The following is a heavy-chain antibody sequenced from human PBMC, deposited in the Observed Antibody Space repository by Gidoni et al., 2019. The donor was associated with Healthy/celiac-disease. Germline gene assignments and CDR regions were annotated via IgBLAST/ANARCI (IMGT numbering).Heavy chain of an antibody. V-gene: IGHV3-15*01. J-gene: IGHJ5*02. CDR1: GFTFSNAW. CDR2: IKSKTDGGTT. Sequence: EVQLVESGGGLVKPGGSLRLSCAASGFTFSNAWRSWVRQAPGKGLEWVGRIKSKTDGGTTDYAAPVKGRFTISRDDSKNTLYLQMNSLKTEDTAVYYCTTAHLQWLTNWFDPWGQGTLVTVSS. CDR3: TTAHLQWLTNWFDP. D-gene: IGHD6-19*01.